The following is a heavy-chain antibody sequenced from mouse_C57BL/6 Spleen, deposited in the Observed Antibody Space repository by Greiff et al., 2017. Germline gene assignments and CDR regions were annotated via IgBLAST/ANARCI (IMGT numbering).Heavy chain of an antibody. CDR1: GYSFTDYN. Sequence: VQLQQSGPELVKPGASVKISCKASGYSFTDYNMNWVKQSNGKSLEWIGVINPNYGTTSYNQKFKGKATLTVDQSSRTAYMQLNSLTSEDSAVYYCARGDYGSPYYYAMDYWGQGTSVTVSS. J-gene: IGHJ4*01. D-gene: IGHD1-1*01. V-gene: IGHV1-39*01. CDR3: ARGDYGSPYYYAMDY. CDR2: INPNYGTT.